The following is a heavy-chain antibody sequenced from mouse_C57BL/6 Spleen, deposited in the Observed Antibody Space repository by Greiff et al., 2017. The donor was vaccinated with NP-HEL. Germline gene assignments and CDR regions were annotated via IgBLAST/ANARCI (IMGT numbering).Heavy chain of an antibody. CDR3: ARLPLYDYSYAMDY. D-gene: IGHD1-1*01. CDR1: GYTFTDYY. J-gene: IGHJ4*01. Sequence: VQLQQSGPELVKPGASVKISCKASGYTFTDYYMNWVKQSHGKSLEWIGDINPNNGGTSYNQKFKGKATLTVDKSSSTAYMELRSLTSEDSAVYYCARLPLYDYSYAMDYWGQGTSVTVSS. CDR2: INPNNGGT. V-gene: IGHV1-26*01.